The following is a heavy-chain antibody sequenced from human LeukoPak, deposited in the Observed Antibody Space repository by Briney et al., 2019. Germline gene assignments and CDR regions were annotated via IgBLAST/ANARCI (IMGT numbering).Heavy chain of an antibody. D-gene: IGHD3-10*01. V-gene: IGHV3-48*03. CDR2: IRSSGSPR. J-gene: IGHJ4*02. CDR1: GFTFSSYA. Sequence: GGSLRLSCAASGFTFSSYAMNWVRQAPGKGLEWISYIRSSGSPRYYADSVKGRFTISRDNAKKSVFLEMNSLRVEDTAVYYCAKDRGGYYFDYWGQGTLVTVSS. CDR3: AKDRGGYYFDY.